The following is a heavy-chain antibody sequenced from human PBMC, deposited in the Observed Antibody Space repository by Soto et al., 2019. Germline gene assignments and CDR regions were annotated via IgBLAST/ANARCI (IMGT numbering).Heavy chain of an antibody. D-gene: IGHD4-17*01. CDR1: GGSISSGGYY. CDR2: IYYSGST. CDR3: ASPYGDYEGTMAFDI. Sequence: QVQLQESGPGLVKPSQTLSLTCTVSGGSISSGGYYWSGIRQPQGKGLGWIGYIYYSGSTYYNPSLKSRVTISVDTSKNQFSLKLSSVTAADTAVYYCASPYGDYEGTMAFDIWGQGTMVTVSS. J-gene: IGHJ3*02. V-gene: IGHV4-31*03.